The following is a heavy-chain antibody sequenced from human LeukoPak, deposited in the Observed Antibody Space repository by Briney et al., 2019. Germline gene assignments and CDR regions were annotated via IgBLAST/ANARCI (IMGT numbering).Heavy chain of an antibody. D-gene: IGHD4-17*01. CDR1: GYTFTSYY. Sequence: ASVNVSCRASGYTFTSYYMHWVRQAPGQGLEWMGIIDPSGGSTSYAQKFQGRVTMTRDTSTSTVYMELSSLRSEDTAVYYCARVPLRYGDYDYWGQGTLVTVSS. CDR3: ARVPLRYGDYDY. J-gene: IGHJ4*02. CDR2: IDPSGGST. V-gene: IGHV1-46*01.